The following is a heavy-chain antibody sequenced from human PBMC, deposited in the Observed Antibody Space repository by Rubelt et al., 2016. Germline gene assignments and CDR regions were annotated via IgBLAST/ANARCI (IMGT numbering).Heavy chain of an antibody. CDR2: IWYDGSNK. Sequence: SYGMHWVRQAPGKGLEWVAVIWYDGSNKYYADSVKGRFTISRDNSKNTLFLQMNSLRAEDTAVYYCAKGGTSGITASFDYWGQGNLVTVSS. CDR3: AKGGTSGITASFDY. CDR1: SYG. J-gene: IGHJ4*02. D-gene: IGHD1-1*01. V-gene: IGHV3-33*06.